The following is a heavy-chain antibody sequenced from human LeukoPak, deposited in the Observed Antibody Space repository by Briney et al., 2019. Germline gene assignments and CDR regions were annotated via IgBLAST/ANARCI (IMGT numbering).Heavy chain of an antibody. CDR2: ISYDGSNK. D-gene: IGHD6-13*01. CDR1: GFTFSSYA. V-gene: IGHV3-30-3*01. J-gene: IGHJ4*02. Sequence: PGRSLRLSCAASGFTFSSYAMHWVRQAPGKGLEWVAVISYDGSNKYYADSVKGRFTISRDNSKNTLSMQMNSLRAEDTAVYYCARDRWKCSSSWYPADYWGQGTLVTVSS. CDR3: ARDRWKCSSSWYPADY.